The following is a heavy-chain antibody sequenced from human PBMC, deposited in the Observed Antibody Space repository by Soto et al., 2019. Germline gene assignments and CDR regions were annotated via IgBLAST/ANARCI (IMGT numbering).Heavy chain of an antibody. D-gene: IGHD4-17*01. V-gene: IGHV1-2*04. CDR3: ARDASDYGELTFDY. J-gene: IGHJ4*02. CDR1: GYTFTSYY. CDR2: INPNSGGT. Sequence: ASVKVSCKASGYTFTSYYMHWVRQAPGQGLEWMGWINPNSGGTNYAQKFQGWVTMTRDTSISTAYMELSRLRSEDTAVYYCARDASDYGELTFDYWGQGTLVTVSS.